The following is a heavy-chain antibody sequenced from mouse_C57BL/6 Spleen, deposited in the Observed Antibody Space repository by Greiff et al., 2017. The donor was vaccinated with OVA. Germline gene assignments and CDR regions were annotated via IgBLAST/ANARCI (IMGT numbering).Heavy chain of an antibody. Sequence: EVQLQQSGPVLVKPGASVKMSCKASGYTFTDYYMNWVKQSHGKSLEWIGVINPYNGGTSYNQKFKGKATLTVDKSSSTAYMELNSLTSEDSAVYYCADWDNWYFDVWGTGTTVTVSS. CDR3: ADWDNWYFDV. J-gene: IGHJ1*03. V-gene: IGHV1-19*01. D-gene: IGHD4-1*01. CDR2: INPYNGGT. CDR1: GYTFTDYY.